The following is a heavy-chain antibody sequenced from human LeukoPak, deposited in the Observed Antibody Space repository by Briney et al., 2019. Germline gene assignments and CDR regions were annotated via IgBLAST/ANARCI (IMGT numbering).Heavy chain of an antibody. J-gene: IGHJ6*03. Sequence: ASVKVSCKASGYTFTGYYMHWVRQAPGQGLEWMGWINPNSGGTNYAQKFQGRVTMTRDTSTSTAYMELSRLRSDDTAVYYCARDQGAVADYYMDVWGKGTTVTVSS. CDR3: ARDQGAVADYYMDV. D-gene: IGHD6-19*01. CDR2: INPNSGGT. CDR1: GYTFTGYY. V-gene: IGHV1-2*02.